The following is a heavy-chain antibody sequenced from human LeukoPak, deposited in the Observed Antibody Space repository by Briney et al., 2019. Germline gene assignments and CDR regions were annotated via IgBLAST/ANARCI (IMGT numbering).Heavy chain of an antibody. V-gene: IGHV4-4*07. D-gene: IGHD3-10*01. CDR3: ARDSLDSYGSGSYYWFDP. Sequence: SETLSLTCTVSGGSISSYYWSWVRQPAGKGLEWIGRIYTSGSTNYNPSLKSRVTMSVDTSKNQFSLKLSSVTAADTAVYHCARDSLDSYGSGSYYWFDPWGQGTLVTVSS. CDR1: GGSISSYY. J-gene: IGHJ5*02. CDR2: IYTSGST.